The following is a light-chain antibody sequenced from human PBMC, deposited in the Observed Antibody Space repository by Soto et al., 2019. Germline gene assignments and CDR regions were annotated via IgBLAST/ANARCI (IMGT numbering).Light chain of an antibody. Sequence: DIQMTQSPFTLSASVGDRVTITCRASQTISSWLAWYQQIPGKAPKLLIYDASNLESGVPSRFSGSGSGTEFTLTISSRQPEDFAVYYCQQYENYWTFGQGTKVEI. CDR1: QTISSW. V-gene: IGKV1-5*01. J-gene: IGKJ1*01. CDR2: DAS. CDR3: QQYENYWT.